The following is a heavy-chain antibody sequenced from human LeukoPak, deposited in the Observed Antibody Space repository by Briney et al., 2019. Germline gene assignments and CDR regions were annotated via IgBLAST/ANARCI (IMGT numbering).Heavy chain of an antibody. CDR1: GYTFTSYG. CDR2: ISAYNGNT. D-gene: IGHD5-12*01. Sequence: ASVKVSCKASGYTFTSYGISWVRQAPGQGLEWMGWISAYNGNTNYAQKLQGRVTMTTDTSTSTAYMELRSLRSDDTAVYYCARDYSGYDSSYYYYMDVWGKGTTVTISS. V-gene: IGHV1-18*01. CDR3: ARDYSGYDSSYYYYMDV. J-gene: IGHJ6*03.